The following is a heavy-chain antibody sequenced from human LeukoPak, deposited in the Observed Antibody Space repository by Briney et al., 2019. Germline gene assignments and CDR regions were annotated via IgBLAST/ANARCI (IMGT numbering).Heavy chain of an antibody. D-gene: IGHD3-22*01. Sequence: PGGSLRLSCAASGLIFSSYVMSWVRQAPGKGLEWVSTISGTGSDTYYADSVKGRFTISRDNAKNSLYLQMNSLRAEDTAVYYCARAYDSSGPDYWGQGTLVTVSS. J-gene: IGHJ4*02. CDR2: ISGTGSDT. CDR3: ARAYDSSGPDY. CDR1: GLIFSSYV. V-gene: IGHV3-23*01.